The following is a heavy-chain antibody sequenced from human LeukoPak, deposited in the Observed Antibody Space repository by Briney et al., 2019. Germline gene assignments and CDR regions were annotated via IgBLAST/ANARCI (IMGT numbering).Heavy chain of an antibody. CDR3: ARDTGLRFGELPTYNWFDP. CDR2: IWYDGSNK. D-gene: IGHD3-10*01. J-gene: IGHJ5*02. V-gene: IGHV3-33*01. Sequence: GGSLRLSCAASGFTFSSYGMHWVRQAPGKGLEWVAVIWYDGSNKYYADSVKGRFTISRDNSKNTLYLQMNSLRAEDTAVYYCARDTGLRFGELPTYNWFDPWGQGTLVTVSS. CDR1: GFTFSSYG.